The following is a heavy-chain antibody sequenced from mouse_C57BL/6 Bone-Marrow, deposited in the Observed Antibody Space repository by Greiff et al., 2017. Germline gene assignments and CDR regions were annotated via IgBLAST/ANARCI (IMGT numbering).Heavy chain of an antibody. J-gene: IGHJ1*03. Sequence: EVQLVESGEGLVKPGGSLKLSCAASGFTFSSYAMSWVRQTPEKRLEWVAYISSGGDYIYYADTVKGRFTISRDNARNTLYLQMSSLKSEDTAMYYCTRVGYYGRRRYFDVWGTGTTVTVSS. CDR1: GFTFSSYA. V-gene: IGHV5-9-1*02. CDR3: TRVGYYGRRRYFDV. D-gene: IGHD1-1*01. CDR2: ISSGGDYI.